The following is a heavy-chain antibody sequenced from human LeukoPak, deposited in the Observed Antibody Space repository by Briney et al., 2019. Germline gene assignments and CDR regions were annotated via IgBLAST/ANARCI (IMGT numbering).Heavy chain of an antibody. CDR3: ARDAPGYESGGYNLPLGY. V-gene: IGHV1-18*01. CDR1: GYSFTSYG. CDR2: ISTYNGST. D-gene: IGHD1-14*01. J-gene: IGHJ4*02. Sequence: ASVKVSCKASGYSFTSYGLTWVRQAPGQGLEWMGWISTYNGSTNYAQNFQGRITMTTDTPTSTAYMELRSLRFDDTAEYCCARDAPGYESGGYNLPLGYWGQGTLVTVSS.